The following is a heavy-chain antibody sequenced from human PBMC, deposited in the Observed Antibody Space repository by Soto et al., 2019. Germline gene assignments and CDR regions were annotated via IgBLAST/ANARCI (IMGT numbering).Heavy chain of an antibody. CDR3: ARDSIAARPRSYYGMDV. V-gene: IGHV1-69*06. J-gene: IGHJ6*02. D-gene: IGHD6-6*01. CDR2: IIPIFGTA. CDR1: GGTFSSYA. Sequence: QVQLVQSGAEVKKPGSSVKVSCKASGGTFSSYAISWVRQAPGQGLEWMGGIIPIFGTANYAQKFQGRVTITADKSTSTAYRELSSLRSEDTAVYYCARDSIAARPRSYYGMDVWGQGTTVTVSS.